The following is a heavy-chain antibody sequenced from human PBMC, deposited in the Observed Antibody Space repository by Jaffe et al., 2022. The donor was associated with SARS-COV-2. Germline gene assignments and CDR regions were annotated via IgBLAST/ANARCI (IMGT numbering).Heavy chain of an antibody. V-gene: IGHV3-33*01. CDR2: IWYDGSNK. Sequence: QVQLVESGGGVVQPGRSLRLSCAASGFTFSSYGMHWVRQAPGKGLEWVAVIWYDGSNKYYADSVKGRFTISRDNSKNTLYLQMNSLRAEDTAVYYCARGDDYGDYDAFDIWGQGTMVTVSS. J-gene: IGHJ3*02. CDR3: ARGDDYGDYDAFDI. D-gene: IGHD4-17*01. CDR1: GFTFSSYG.